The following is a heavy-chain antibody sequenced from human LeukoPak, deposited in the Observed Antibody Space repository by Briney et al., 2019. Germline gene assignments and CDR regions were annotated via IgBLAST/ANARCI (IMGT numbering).Heavy chain of an antibody. CDR1: GYTFTSYF. D-gene: IGHD6-13*01. CDR2: INPSGGRS. CDR3: AREGPGTGKYFDY. J-gene: IGHJ4*02. V-gene: IGHV1-46*01. Sequence: ASVKVSCKASGYTFTSYFMHWVRQAPGQGLEWMGIINPSGGRSSYAQKFWGRVTLTRDTSTSTVYMELTSLRSEGTAVYYCAREGPGTGKYFDYWGQGTLVTVSS.